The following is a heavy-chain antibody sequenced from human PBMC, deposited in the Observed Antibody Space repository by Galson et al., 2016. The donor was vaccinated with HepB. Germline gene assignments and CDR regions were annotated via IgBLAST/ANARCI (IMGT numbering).Heavy chain of an antibody. CDR3: ARGGNYFESTAYLGAY. V-gene: IGHV1-46*01. CDR1: GYTLTNHF. D-gene: IGHD3-22*01. J-gene: IGHJ4*02. Sequence: QSGAEVKKPGESLKISCKASGYTLTNHFMHWVRQAPGQGLEWMGLINPSVGSTSYAQKFQGRVTMTRDTSTNTVYMELSGLRSEDTAVYYCARGGNYFESTAYLGAYWGQGTLVTVSS. CDR2: INPSVGST.